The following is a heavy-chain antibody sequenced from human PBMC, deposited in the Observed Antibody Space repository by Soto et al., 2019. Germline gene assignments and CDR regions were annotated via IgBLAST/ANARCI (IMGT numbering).Heavy chain of an antibody. J-gene: IGHJ6*01. CDR1: GGTFSSYA. Sequence: SVKVSCKASGGTFSSYAISWVRQAPGQGLEWMGGIIPIFGTANYAQKFQGRVTITADESTSTAYMELSSLRSEDTAVYYCARDFSLGNLRTGSTDYYYGRDIRGQGTTVT. CDR2: IIPIFGTA. V-gene: IGHV1-69*13. D-gene: IGHD1-7*01. CDR3: ARDFSLGNLRTGSTDYYYGRDI.